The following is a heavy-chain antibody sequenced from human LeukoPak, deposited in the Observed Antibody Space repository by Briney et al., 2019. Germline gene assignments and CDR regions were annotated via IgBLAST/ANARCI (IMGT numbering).Heavy chain of an antibody. CDR3: AGPRTTGTTSAFDI. Sequence: GESLKISCKGSGFDFTTYWVTWVRQMPGKGLEWMGTIWPRDSDTRYSPSFQGQVTISADKSISTAYLHWNSLKAPDTAIYYCAGPRTTGTTSAFDIWGKGTMVSVSS. CDR2: IWPRDSDT. D-gene: IGHD1-1*01. J-gene: IGHJ3*02. CDR1: GFDFTTYW. V-gene: IGHV5-51*01.